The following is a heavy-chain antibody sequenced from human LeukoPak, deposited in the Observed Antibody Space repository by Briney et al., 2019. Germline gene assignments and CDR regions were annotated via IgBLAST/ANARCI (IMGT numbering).Heavy chain of an antibody. D-gene: IGHD3-10*01. Sequence: PGGSLRLSCAASGFTFSSYAMSWVRQAPGKGLEWVSAISGSGGSTYYADSVKGRFTISRDNAKNSLYLQMNSLGAEDTAVYYCARDEFVIWFGEPWYYGMDVWGQGTTVTVSS. CDR1: GFTFSSYA. CDR2: ISGSGGST. V-gene: IGHV3-23*01. J-gene: IGHJ6*02. CDR3: ARDEFVIWFGEPWYYGMDV.